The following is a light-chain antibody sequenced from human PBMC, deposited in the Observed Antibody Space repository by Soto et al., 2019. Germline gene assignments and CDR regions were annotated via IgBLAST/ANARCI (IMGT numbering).Light chain of an antibody. CDR2: GAT. Sequence: EIVLTQSPGTLSLSPGERATLSCRASQGVSSAYLAWYQQKPGQAPSLLIYGATDRATGIPDRFSGSGSETAFTLTISRLEPEDFAVYYCQLYGSSPPSFTFGPGTKVDIK. J-gene: IGKJ3*01. CDR1: QGVSSAY. CDR3: QLYGSSPPSFT. V-gene: IGKV3-20*01.